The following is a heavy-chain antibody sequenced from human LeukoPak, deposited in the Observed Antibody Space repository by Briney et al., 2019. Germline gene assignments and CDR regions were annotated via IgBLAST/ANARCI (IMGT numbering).Heavy chain of an antibody. D-gene: IGHD2-15*01. CDR2: ISAGGDRA. CDR3: AKDDPGYCSGATCYSD. V-gene: IGHV3-23*01. J-gene: IGHJ4*02. Sequence: GGSLRLSCAASGFTFSSYAMNWVRQAPGKGREGVSAISAGGDRAYYADSVQGRFTLSRDNSKNTLYLQMNSLRAEDTAVYYCAKDDPGYCSGATCYSDWGQGTLVTVSS. CDR1: GFTFSSYA.